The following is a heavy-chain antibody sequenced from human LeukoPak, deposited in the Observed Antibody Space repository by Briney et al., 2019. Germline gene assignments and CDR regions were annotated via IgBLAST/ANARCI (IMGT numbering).Heavy chain of an antibody. CDR1: GGSFSGYY. J-gene: IGHJ4*02. CDR2: INHSGST. CDR3: ARDISGGSYNFDY. Sequence: SETLSLTCAVYGGSFSGYYWSWIRQPPGKGLEWIGEINHSGSTNYNPSLKSRVTISVDTPKNQFSLKLSSVTAADTAVYYCARDISGGSYNFDYWGQGALVTVSS. D-gene: IGHD1-26*01. V-gene: IGHV4-34*01.